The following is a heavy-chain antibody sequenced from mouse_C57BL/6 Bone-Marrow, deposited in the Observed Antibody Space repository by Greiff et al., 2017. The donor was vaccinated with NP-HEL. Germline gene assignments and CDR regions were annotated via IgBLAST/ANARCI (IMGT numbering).Heavy chain of an antibody. CDR2: INPYNGGT. CDR3: ARQPFAY. J-gene: IGHJ3*01. CDR1: GYTFTDYY. Sequence: DVKLVESGPVLVKPGASVKMSCKASGYTFTDYYMNWVKQSHGKSLEWIGVINPYNGGTSYNQKFKGKATLTVDTSSSTAYMELNSLTSEDSAVYCCARQPFAYWGQGTLVTVSA. V-gene: IGHV1-19*01. D-gene: IGHD6-1*01.